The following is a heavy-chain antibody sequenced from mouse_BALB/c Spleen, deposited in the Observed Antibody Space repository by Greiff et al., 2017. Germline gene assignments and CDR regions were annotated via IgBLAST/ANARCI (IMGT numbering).Heavy chain of an antibody. V-gene: IGHV5-4*02. Sequence: EVKLMESGGGLVKPGGSLKLSCAASGFTFSDYYMYWVRQTPEKRLEWVATISDGGSYTYYPDSVKGRFTISRDNAKNNLYLQMSSLKSEDTAMYYCARGHFLYGNYAMDYWGQGTSVTVSS. CDR2: ISDGGSYT. CDR3: ARGHFLYGNYAMDY. J-gene: IGHJ4*01. D-gene: IGHD2-1*01. CDR1: GFTFSDYY.